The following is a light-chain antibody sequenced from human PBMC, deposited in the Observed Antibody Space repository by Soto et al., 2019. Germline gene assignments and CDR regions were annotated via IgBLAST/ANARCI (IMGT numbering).Light chain of an antibody. V-gene: IGKV3-15*01. Sequence: EIVMTQSPATLSVSPGERATISCRASQSVASNLAWYQQKPGQAPRLVIYGASTRATGFPARFSGSGSGTEFTLTISSLQSEDFAVYYCQQYYNWPLTFGPGT. J-gene: IGKJ3*01. CDR2: GAS. CDR3: QQYYNWPLT. CDR1: QSVASN.